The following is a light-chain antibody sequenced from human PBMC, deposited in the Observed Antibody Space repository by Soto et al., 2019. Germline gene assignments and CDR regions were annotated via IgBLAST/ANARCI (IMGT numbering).Light chain of an antibody. J-gene: IGKJ2*01. CDR3: QQYNNWYT. V-gene: IGKV3-15*01. CDR1: QSVSSN. Sequence: EIVMTQSPANLSVSPGEGATLSCRASQSVSSNLAWYQQKPGQAPRLLIYGASTRATGIPARFSGSGSGTEFTLTISSLQSEDFAVYYWQQYNNWYTFCKGTKMEIK. CDR2: GAS.